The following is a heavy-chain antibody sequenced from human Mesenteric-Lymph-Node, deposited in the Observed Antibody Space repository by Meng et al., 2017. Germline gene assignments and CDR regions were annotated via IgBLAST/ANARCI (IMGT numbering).Heavy chain of an antibody. J-gene: IGHJ4*02. Sequence: QVLLVQSGAEVKKPGSSVKVSCKASGGTFSSYAISWVRQAPGQGLEWMGGIITIFGTANYAQKFQGRVTITADESTSTAYMELSSLRSEDTAVYYCAAMRDRFGEFTNYYFDYWGQGTLVTVSS. D-gene: IGHD3-16*01. CDR1: GGTFSSYA. V-gene: IGHV1-69*12. CDR3: AAMRDRFGEFTNYYFDY. CDR2: IITIFGTA.